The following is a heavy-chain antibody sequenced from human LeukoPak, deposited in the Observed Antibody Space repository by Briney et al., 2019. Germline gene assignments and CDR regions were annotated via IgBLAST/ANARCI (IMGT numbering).Heavy chain of an antibody. D-gene: IGHD1-26*01. J-gene: IGHJ4*02. Sequence: SETLSLTCTVSGGSISSYYWSWIRQPAGKGLEWIGRIYTSGSTNYNASLKSRVSMSVDTSKNQFSLKLSSVTAADTAVFYCARKNSGSYRELDYGAKGTLATVS. CDR3: ARKNSGSYRELDY. CDR1: GGSISSYY. CDR2: IYTSGST. V-gene: IGHV4-4*07.